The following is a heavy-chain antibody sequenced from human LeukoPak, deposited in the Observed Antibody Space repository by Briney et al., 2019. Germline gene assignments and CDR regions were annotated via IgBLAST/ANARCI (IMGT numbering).Heavy chain of an antibody. V-gene: IGHV7-4-1*02. CDR1: GYTFTGYY. CDR3: ARGGYSRGQGSPFDY. CDR2: INTNTGNP. J-gene: IGHJ4*02. D-gene: IGHD3-22*01. Sequence: ASVKVSCKASGYTFTGYYMHWVRQAPGQGLEWMGWINTNTGNPTYAQGFTGRFVFSLDTSVGTTYLQINSLKTEDTAVYYCARGGYSRGQGSPFDYWGQGTLVTVSS.